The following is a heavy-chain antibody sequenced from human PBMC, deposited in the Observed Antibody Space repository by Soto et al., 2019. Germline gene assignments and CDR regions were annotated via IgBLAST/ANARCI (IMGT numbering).Heavy chain of an antibody. CDR3: ARARDFGAARYYYDLDV. Sequence: LSLTCTVSGGSVSSYYWSWIRQPPGKGLEWIGYIYYSESTNYNPSLKSRVTISLDTSKNQSSLKLRCVTAADTAVYYCARARDFGAARYYYDLDVWGQGTTVTVSS. V-gene: IGHV4-59*02. CDR2: IYYSEST. D-gene: IGHD2-21*01. CDR1: GGSVSSYY. J-gene: IGHJ6*02.